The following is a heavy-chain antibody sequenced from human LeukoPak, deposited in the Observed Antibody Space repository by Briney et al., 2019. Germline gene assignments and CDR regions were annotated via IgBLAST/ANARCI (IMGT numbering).Heavy chain of an antibody. CDR3: ARDGYSSSWKTFDI. CDR2: IYTSGST. V-gene: IGHV4-4*07. CDR1: GGSISSYY. D-gene: IGHD6-13*01. J-gene: IGHJ3*02. Sequence: SETLSLTCTVSGGSISSYYWSWIRQPAGKGLEWIGRIYTSGSTNYNPSLKSRVTMSVDTSKNQFSLKLSSVTAADTAVYYCARDGYSSSWKTFDIWGQGTMVTVSS.